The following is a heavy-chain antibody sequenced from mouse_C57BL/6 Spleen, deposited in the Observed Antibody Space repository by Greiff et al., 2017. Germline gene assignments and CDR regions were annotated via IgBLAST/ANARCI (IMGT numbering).Heavy chain of an antibody. Sequence: EVQVVESGGGLVKPGGSLKLSCAASGFTFSDHGMHWVRQAPEKGLEWVAYISSGSSTIYYADTVKGRFTISRDNAKNTLFLQMTSLRSEDTAMYYCARGDEGFAYWGQGTLVTVSA. CDR1: GFTFSDHG. D-gene: IGHD2-13*01. CDR3: ARGDEGFAY. CDR2: ISSGSSTI. V-gene: IGHV5-17*01. J-gene: IGHJ3*01.